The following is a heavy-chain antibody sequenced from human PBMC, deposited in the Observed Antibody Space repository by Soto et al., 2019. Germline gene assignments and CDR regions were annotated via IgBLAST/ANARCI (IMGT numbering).Heavy chain of an antibody. V-gene: IGHV3-30*03. J-gene: IGHJ4*02. Sequence: QVQLVESGGGVVQPGRSLRLSCAGSGFPFTSSGMHWVREGPDKGLEWVAVISDDGSDKYYAGSVKGRFTISRDNSKNMLYLQMNSLRPEDTALYYCVGGQYYFDYRGQGTLVIVSS. CDR1: GFPFTSSG. CDR2: ISDDGSDK. D-gene: IGHD3-10*01. CDR3: VGGQYYFDY.